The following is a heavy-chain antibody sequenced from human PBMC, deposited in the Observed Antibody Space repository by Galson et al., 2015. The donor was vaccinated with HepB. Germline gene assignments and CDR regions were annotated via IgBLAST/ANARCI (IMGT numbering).Heavy chain of an antibody. V-gene: IGHV3-64D*06. D-gene: IGHD3-10*01. CDR3: VKDLLLLWFGELSGLFDY. CDR2: ISSNGGST. CDR1: GGTFSSYA. J-gene: IGHJ4*02. Sequence: SCKASGGTFSSYAMHWVRQAPGKGLEYVPAISSNGGSTYYADSVKGRFTISRDNSKNTLYLQMSSLRAVDTAVYYCVKDLLLLWFGELSGLFDYWGQGTLVTVSS.